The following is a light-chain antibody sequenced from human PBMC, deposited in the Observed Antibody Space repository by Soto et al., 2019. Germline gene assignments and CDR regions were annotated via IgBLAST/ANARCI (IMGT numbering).Light chain of an antibody. CDR3: LQCSNWPLT. V-gene: IGKV3-11*01. Sequence: EIVLTQSPATLSLSPGERATLSCRASQSISNLLAWFQQKPGQAPRLLIYDASNSATGIPARFSGSGSGTDFTLTISSLEPEDFAVYYCLQCSNWPLTFGGGTKVEIK. J-gene: IGKJ4*01. CDR2: DAS. CDR1: QSISNL.